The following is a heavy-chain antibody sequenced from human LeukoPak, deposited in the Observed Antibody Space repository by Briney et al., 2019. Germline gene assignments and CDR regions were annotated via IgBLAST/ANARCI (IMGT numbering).Heavy chain of an antibody. V-gene: IGHV3-48*03. CDR1: GFTFSSYE. CDR3: AREATSSSGWYIDY. CDR2: ISSSGSTI. D-gene: IGHD6-25*01. J-gene: IGHJ4*02. Sequence: GGSLRLSCAASGFTFSSYEMNWVRQAPGKGLEWISYISSSGSTIYYADSVKGRFTISRDNAKNSLYLQMNSLRAGDTAVYYCAREATSSSGWYIDYWGQGTLVTVSS.